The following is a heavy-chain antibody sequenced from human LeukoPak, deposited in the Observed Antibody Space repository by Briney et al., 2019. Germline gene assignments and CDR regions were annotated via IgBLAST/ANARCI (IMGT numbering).Heavy chain of an antibody. CDR1: GYTFTSYY. CDR3: AREVTIFGVVISFDL. J-gene: IGHJ5*02. Sequence: ASVKVSCKASGYTFTSYYIHWVRQAPGQGLEWMGIINPSGGSRSSAQKFQGRVTMTRDTSTSTVYMELSSLRSEDTAVYYCAREVTIFGVVISFDLWGQGTLVTVSS. CDR2: INPSGGSR. V-gene: IGHV1-46*01. D-gene: IGHD3-3*01.